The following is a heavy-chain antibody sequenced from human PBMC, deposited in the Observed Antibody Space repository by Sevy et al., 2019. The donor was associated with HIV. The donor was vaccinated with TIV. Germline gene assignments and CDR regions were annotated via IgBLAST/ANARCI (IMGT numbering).Heavy chain of an antibody. CDR2: IKQDGSEK. CDR3: ARDIVVVPAARGFYYYYGMDV. V-gene: IGHV3-7*01. CDR1: GFTFSSYW. J-gene: IGHJ6*02. D-gene: IGHD2-2*01. Sequence: GGSLRLSCAASGFTFSSYWMSWVRQAPGKGLEWVANIKQDGSEKYYVDSVKGRFTISRDNAKNSLYLQMNSLRAEETAVYYCARDIVVVPAARGFYYYYGMDVWGQGTTVTVSS.